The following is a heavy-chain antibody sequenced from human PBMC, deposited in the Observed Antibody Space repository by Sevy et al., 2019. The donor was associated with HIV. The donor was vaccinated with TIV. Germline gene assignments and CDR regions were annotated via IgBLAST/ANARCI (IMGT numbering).Heavy chain of an antibody. J-gene: IGHJ6*02. CDR1: GFTFSSYA. D-gene: IGHD6-13*01. Sequence: GGSLRLSCAASGFTFSSYAMHWVRQAPGKGLEWVAVISYDGSNKYYAASVKGRFTISRDNSKNTLYLQMNSLRAEDTAVYYCASLGSSWSDYYYYGMDVWGQGTTVTVSS. CDR2: ISYDGSNK. CDR3: ASLGSSWSDYYYYGMDV. V-gene: IGHV3-30-3*01.